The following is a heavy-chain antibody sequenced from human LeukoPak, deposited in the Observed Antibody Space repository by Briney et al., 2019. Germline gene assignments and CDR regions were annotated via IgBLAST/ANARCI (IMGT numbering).Heavy chain of an antibody. Sequence: GGSLRLSCAASGFTLSSYWMSWVRQAPGTGLEWVANIKEDGNEKYYVDSVKGRFTISRDNAKNSLYLQMNSLRAEDTAVYYCATEYCTDKGHFDLWGRGILVTVSS. CDR2: IKEDGNEK. J-gene: IGHJ2*01. V-gene: IGHV3-7*02. CDR1: GFTLSSYW. D-gene: IGHD2-8*02. CDR3: ATEYCTDKGHFDL.